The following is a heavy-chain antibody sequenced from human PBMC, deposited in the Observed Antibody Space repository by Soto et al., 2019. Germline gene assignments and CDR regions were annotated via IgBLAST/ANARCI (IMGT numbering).Heavy chain of an antibody. J-gene: IGHJ3*02. V-gene: IGHV3-23*01. Sequence: GGSLRLSCAASGFTFSSYAMSWVRQDPGKGLEWVSAISGSGGSTYYADSVKGRFTISRDNSKNTLYLQMNSLRAEDTAVYYCAKCFIVGATTSDAFDIWGQGTMVTVSS. CDR1: GFTFSSYA. CDR2: ISGSGGST. D-gene: IGHD1-26*01. CDR3: AKCFIVGATTSDAFDI.